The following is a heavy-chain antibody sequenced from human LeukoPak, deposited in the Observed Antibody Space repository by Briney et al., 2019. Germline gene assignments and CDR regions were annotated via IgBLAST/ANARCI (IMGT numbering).Heavy chain of an antibody. CDR3: AKDRDGGSTTTAKGFDY. D-gene: IGHD2/OR15-2a*01. V-gene: IGHV3-23*01. Sequence: GGSLRLSCAASGFIFSNYGMSWVRQARGKGLEGVSGISTSGGRTYYADSVKGRFTMSRDNSKNTLYLQMNSLRAEDTAIYYCAKDRDGGSTTTAKGFDYWAQGTLVTVSS. J-gene: IGHJ4*02. CDR2: ISTSGGRT. CDR1: GFIFSNYG.